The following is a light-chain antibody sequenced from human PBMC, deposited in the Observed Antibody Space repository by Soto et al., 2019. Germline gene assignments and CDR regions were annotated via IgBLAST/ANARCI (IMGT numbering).Light chain of an antibody. J-gene: IGLJ2*01. V-gene: IGLV2-14*01. CDR2: EVS. Sequence: QSALTQPASVSGSLGQSITIPCTGTSSDIGVYNYVAWYQHHPGKAPKLMLYEVSVRPSGVSTRVSGSKSGNTASLTISGLQAEDEADYYCTSSSSTVVIFGGGTKVTVL. CDR1: SSDIGVYNY. CDR3: TSSSSTVVI.